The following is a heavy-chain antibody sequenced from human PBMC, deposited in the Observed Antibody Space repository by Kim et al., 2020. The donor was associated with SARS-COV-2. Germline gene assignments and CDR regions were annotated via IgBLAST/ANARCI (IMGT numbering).Heavy chain of an antibody. V-gene: IGHV3-30-3*01. CDR2: ISYDGSNK. Sequence: GGSLRLSCAASGFTFSSYAMHWVRQAPGKGLEWVAVISYDGSNKYYADSVKGRFTISRDNSKNTLYLQMNSLRAEDTAVYYCARGGWSGKYYYGSGSYRGTDWYFDLWGRGTLVTVSS. CDR3: ARGGWSGKYYYGSGSYRGTDWYFDL. D-gene: IGHD3-10*01. J-gene: IGHJ2*01. CDR1: GFTFSSYA.